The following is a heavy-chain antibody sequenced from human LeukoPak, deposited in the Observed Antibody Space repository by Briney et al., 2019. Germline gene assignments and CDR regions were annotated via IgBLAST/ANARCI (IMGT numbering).Heavy chain of an antibody. D-gene: IGHD3-16*01. V-gene: IGHV3-21*01. J-gene: IGHJ4*02. CDR1: GFTFSSYS. CDR3: ARDREGEGFDY. Sequence: GGSLRLSCAASGFTFSSYSMNWVRPAPGKGLEWVSSISSSSSYIYYADSVKGRFTISRDNAKNSLYLQMNSLRAEDTAVYYCARDREGEGFDYWGQGTLVTVSS. CDR2: ISSSSSYI.